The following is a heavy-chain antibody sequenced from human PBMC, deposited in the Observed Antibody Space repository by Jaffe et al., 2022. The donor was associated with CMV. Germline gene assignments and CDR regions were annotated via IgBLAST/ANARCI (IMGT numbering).Heavy chain of an antibody. CDR1: GYTFTSYD. D-gene: IGHD3-22*01. Sequence: QVQLVQSGAEVKKPGASVKVSCKASGYTFTSYDINWVRQATGQGLEWMGWMNPNSGNTGYAQKFQGRVTMTRNTSISTAYMELSSLRSEDTAVYYCARGHDSSGYYYPGVDYWGQGTLVTVSS. J-gene: IGHJ4*02. CDR3: ARGHDSSGYYYPGVDY. V-gene: IGHV1-8*01. CDR2: MNPNSGNT.